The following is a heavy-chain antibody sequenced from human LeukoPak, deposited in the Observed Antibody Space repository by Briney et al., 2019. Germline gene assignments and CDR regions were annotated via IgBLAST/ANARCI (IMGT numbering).Heavy chain of an antibody. J-gene: IGHJ5*02. CDR1: GFTFSSYS. D-gene: IGHD1-14*01. Sequence: GGSLRLSCAASGFTFSSYSMNWVRQAPGKGLEWVSSITRSNYIYYADSVKGRFTISRDNSKNTLYLQMNSLRAEDTAVYYCAKKYNTGLDPWGQGTLVTVSS. CDR2: ITRSNYI. CDR3: AKKYNTGLDP. V-gene: IGHV3-21*04.